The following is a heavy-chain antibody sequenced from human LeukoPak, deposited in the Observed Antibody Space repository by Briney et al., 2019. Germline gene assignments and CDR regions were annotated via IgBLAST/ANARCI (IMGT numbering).Heavy chain of an antibody. D-gene: IGHD3-16*01. CDR2: IYYSGTT. Sequence: SETLSLTCTVSGGSISSSTYYWGWIRRPPGEGLEWIGSIYYSGTTYYNPSLKSRVTVSVDTSKNQFSPNLSSVTAADTAVYYCVRGSTLRHYQYWGQGTLVTVSS. CDR3: VRGSTLRHYQY. J-gene: IGHJ4*02. V-gene: IGHV4-39*01. CDR1: GGSISSSTYY.